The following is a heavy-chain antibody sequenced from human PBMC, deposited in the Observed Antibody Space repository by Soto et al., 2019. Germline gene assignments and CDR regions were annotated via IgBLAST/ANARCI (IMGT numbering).Heavy chain of an antibody. J-gene: IGHJ5*02. CDR2: ISHTGRT. Sequence: QLQLQESGSGLVKPSQTLSLTCAVSGGSISSGNSYAWSWIRQPPGKGLERIGSISHTGRTSYNPSLKGRVTMSVDKSKNQFSLKLSSVTAADMAVYYCARAVAPYLGTWFDPWGQGSLVIVSS. CDR3: ARAVAPYLGTWFDP. CDR1: GGSISSGNSYA. V-gene: IGHV4-30-2*01. D-gene: IGHD3-16*01.